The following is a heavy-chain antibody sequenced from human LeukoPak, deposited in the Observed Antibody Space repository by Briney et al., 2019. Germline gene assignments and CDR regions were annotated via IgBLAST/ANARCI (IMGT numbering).Heavy chain of an antibody. D-gene: IGHD6-13*01. Sequence: GGSLRLSCAASGFTVSSNYMSWVRQAPGKGLEWVSVIYSGGSTYYADSVKGRFTISRDNSKNTLYLQMNSLRAEDTAVYYCAKPPRPLYSSSWQAHYWGQGTLVTVSS. CDR1: GFTVSSNY. V-gene: IGHV3-53*01. CDR2: IYSGGST. J-gene: IGHJ4*02. CDR3: AKPPRPLYSSSWQAHY.